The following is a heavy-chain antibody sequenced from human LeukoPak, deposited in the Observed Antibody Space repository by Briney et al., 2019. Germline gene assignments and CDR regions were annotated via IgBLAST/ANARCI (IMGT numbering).Heavy chain of an antibody. D-gene: IGHD3-10*01. V-gene: IGHV1-46*01. CDR1: GYTFTSYY. CDR2: INPSGGST. CDR3: ARGPKPKSITMIRGVNFQGTKNWFDP. Sequence: ASVKVSCKASGYTFTSYYMHWVRQAPGQGLEWMGIINPSGGSTSYAQKFQGRVTMTRDMSTSTVYMELSSLRSEDTAVYYCARGPKPKSITMIRGVNFQGTKNWFDPWGQGTLVTVSS. J-gene: IGHJ5*02.